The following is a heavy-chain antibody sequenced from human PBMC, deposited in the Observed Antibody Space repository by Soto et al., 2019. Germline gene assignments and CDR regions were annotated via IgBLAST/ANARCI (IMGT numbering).Heavy chain of an antibody. CDR3: ASSDYENDY. CDR2: INHSGST. Sequence: SETLSLTCAVYGGSFSGYYWSWIRQPPGKGLEWIGEINHSGSTNYNPSLKSRVTISVDTSKNQFSLKLSSVTAADTAVYYCASSDYENDYWGQGTLVTVSS. V-gene: IGHV4-34*01. CDR1: GGSFSGYY. D-gene: IGHD4-17*01. J-gene: IGHJ4*02.